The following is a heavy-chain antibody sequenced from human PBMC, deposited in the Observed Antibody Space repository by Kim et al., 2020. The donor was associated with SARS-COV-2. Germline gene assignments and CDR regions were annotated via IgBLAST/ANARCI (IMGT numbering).Heavy chain of an antibody. V-gene: IGHV4-4*06. CDR2: T. J-gene: IGHJ4*02. CDR3: TKDSSAWSRDY. Sequence: TIYNPSHKKRFTMSVDTSKHQFSLKLSSVTAADTAVYYCTKDSSAWSRDYWGQGTLVIVSS. D-gene: IGHD6-19*01.